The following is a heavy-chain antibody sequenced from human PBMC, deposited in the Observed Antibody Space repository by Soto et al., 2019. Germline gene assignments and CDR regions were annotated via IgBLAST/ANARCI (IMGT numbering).Heavy chain of an antibody. Sequence: ASVKVSCKASGYTFTRYTMNWVRQAPGQRLEWMGWINPDNGNTKSSQKFQDRVIITRDTSASTAYMDLSSLRSGDTAVYYCARGIATGQLDPWGQGTLVTISS. CDR3: ARGIATGQLDP. J-gene: IGHJ5*02. CDR1: GYTFTRYT. V-gene: IGHV1-3*01. D-gene: IGHD2-15*01. CDR2: INPDNGNT.